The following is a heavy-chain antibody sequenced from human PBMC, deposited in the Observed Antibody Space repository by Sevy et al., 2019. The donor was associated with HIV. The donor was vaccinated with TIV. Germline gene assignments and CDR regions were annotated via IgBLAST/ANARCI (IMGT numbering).Heavy chain of an antibody. Sequence: GGSLRLSCVASGFTFSGYTMNWVRQAPGEGLAWLSYISSSGDTIYYADSVKGRFTISGENAKNSGFLQMNNLGDEDTAVYYCARDRKLELRDYYYGMDVWGQGTTVTVSS. CDR2: ISSSGDTI. V-gene: IGHV3-48*02. J-gene: IGHJ6*02. D-gene: IGHD1-7*01. CDR3: ARDRKLELRDYYYGMDV. CDR1: GFTFSGYT.